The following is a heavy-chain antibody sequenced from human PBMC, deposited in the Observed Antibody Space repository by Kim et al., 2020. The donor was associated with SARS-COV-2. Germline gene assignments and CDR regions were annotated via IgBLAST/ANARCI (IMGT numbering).Heavy chain of an antibody. D-gene: IGHD3-10*01. Sequence: SETLSLTCTVSGGSISSSSYYWGWIRQPPGKGLEWIGSIYYSGSTYYNPSLKSRVTISVDTSKNQFSLKLSSVTAADTAVYYCARHLWFGERDDAFDIWGQGTMVTVSS. CDR2: IYYSGST. V-gene: IGHV4-39*01. J-gene: IGHJ3*02. CDR1: GGSISSSSYY. CDR3: ARHLWFGERDDAFDI.